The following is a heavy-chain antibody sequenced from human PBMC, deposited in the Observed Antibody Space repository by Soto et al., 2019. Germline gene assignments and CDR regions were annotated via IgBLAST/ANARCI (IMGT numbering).Heavy chain of an antibody. V-gene: IGHV3-66*01. CDR2: IFSDGST. CDR3: ARDPFQVFGY. J-gene: IGHJ4*02. Sequence: EVQVVESGGGLVQPGGSLRLSCAAPGFTVSNNYMSWVRQAPGKGLEWISVIFSDGSTYYADSVKGRFTISRDNSENTLYLQINSLKAEDTAVYYCARDPFQVFGYWGQGTLVTVSS. CDR1: GFTVSNNY.